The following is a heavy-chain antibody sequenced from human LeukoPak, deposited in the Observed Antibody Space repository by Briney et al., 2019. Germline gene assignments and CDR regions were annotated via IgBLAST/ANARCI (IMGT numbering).Heavy chain of an antibody. CDR2: IYSDGDT. V-gene: IGHV3-53*01. Sequence: GGSLRLSCAASGLTVSANCMSWVRQTPGQGLEWVSSIYSDGDTFYSNSVKGRFTIYRDNSKNRVYLQMNTLTAEDTARYYCASGPFTRIVGSFDIWGPGTLVTVSS. CDR3: ASGPFTRIVGSFDI. CDR1: GLTVSANC. J-gene: IGHJ3*02. D-gene: IGHD3-22*01.